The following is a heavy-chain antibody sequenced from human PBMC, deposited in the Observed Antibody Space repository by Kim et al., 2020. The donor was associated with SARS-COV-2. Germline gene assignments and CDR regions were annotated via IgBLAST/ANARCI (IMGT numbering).Heavy chain of an antibody. J-gene: IGHJ6*02. CDR1: GFTFSTYW. Sequence: GGSLRLSCAASGFTFSTYWMSWVRQAPGKGLEWVANIKQDGSEKYYVDSVKGRFTISRDNAKNSLYLQMNSLRAEDTAVYYCARDPDYYDSNSIIYYYYGMDVWGQGTTVTVSS. D-gene: IGHD3-22*01. CDR3: ARDPDYYDSNSIIYYYYGMDV. V-gene: IGHV3-7*01. CDR2: IKQDGSEK.